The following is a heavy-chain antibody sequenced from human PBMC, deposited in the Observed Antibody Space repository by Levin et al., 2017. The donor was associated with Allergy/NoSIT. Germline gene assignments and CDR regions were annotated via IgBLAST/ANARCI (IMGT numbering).Heavy chain of an antibody. D-gene: IGHD3-10*01. V-gene: IGHV3-64D*06. CDR3: VKKGGIGSGSSTGWFDP. Sequence: PGGSLRLSCSASGFTFSSYTMHWVRQAPGKGLEYVSGTSSNGGTTYYADSVEGRFTISRDNSMDTLYLQMSSLRAEDTAVYYCVKKGGIGSGSSTGWFDPWGQGTLVTVSS. CDR2: TSSNGGTT. CDR1: GFTFSSYT. J-gene: IGHJ5*02.